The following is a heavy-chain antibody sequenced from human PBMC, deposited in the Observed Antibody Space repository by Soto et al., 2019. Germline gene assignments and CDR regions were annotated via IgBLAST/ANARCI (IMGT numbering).Heavy chain of an antibody. D-gene: IGHD2-2*01. CDR2: IYYSGST. V-gene: IGHV4-39*01. Sequence: SETLSLTCTVSGGSISSSSYYWGWIRQPPGKGLEWIGSIYYSGSTYYNPSLKSRVTISVDTSKNLFSLKLSSVTAADTAVYYCARHPGYCSSTSCYAMSMDVWGQGTTVTVSS. CDR3: ARHPGYCSSTSCYAMSMDV. CDR1: GGSISSSSYY. J-gene: IGHJ6*02.